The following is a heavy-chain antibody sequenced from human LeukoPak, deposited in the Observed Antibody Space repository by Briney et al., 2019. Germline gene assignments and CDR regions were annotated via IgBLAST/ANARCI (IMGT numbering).Heavy chain of an antibody. D-gene: IGHD4-23*01. CDR1: GGSISSGGYY. Sequence: SQTLSLTCTVSGGSISSGGYYWSWIRQYPGKGLEWIGYIYYSGITYYSWKTYYNPSLKSRVTISIDTSKKQFSLKLSSVTAADTAVYYCARDLRWGVVTHDAFDIWGQGTMVTVSS. J-gene: IGHJ3*02. CDR2: IYYSGIT. CDR3: ARDLRWGVVTHDAFDI. V-gene: IGHV4-31*03.